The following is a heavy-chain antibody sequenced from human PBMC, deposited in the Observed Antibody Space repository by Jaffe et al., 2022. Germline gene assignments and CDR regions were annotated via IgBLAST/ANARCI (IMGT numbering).Heavy chain of an antibody. V-gene: IGHV3-7*01. J-gene: IGHJ4*02. CDR1: GFTFRSYW. CDR3: ARDGEYSSLGDFDY. CDR2: IKQDGSEK. D-gene: IGHD5-18*01. Sequence: EVQLVESGGGLVQPGGSLRLSCAASGFTFRSYWMSWVRQAPGKGLEWVANIKQDGSEKYYVDSVKGRFTISRDNAKNSLYLQMNSLRAEDTAVYYCARDGEYSSLGDFDYWGQGTLVTVSS.